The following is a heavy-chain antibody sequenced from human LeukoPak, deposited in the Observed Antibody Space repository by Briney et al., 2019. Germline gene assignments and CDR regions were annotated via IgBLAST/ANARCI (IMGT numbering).Heavy chain of an antibody. Sequence: PSETLSLTCAVSGGSFSGYYWTWIRQPPGKGLEWIGEISHSASTNYNPSLKSRVTISVETSKNQFSLKLSSVTAADTAVYYCARNPATGYSSSRGAFDIWGQGTMVTVSS. CDR1: GGSFSGYY. CDR2: ISHSAST. D-gene: IGHD6-13*01. CDR3: ARNPATGYSSSRGAFDI. V-gene: IGHV4-34*01. J-gene: IGHJ3*02.